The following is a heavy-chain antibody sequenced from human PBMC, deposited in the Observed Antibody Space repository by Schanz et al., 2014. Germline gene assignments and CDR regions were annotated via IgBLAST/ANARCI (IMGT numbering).Heavy chain of an antibody. D-gene: IGHD5-12*01. J-gene: IGHJ4*02. V-gene: IGHV3-23*01. CDR1: GFSLDIFA. CDR2: ISGSGGST. CDR3: ARKVVATIGGYYDN. Sequence: EVHLLESGGGLVEPGGSLRLSCATSGFSLDIFAVSWVRQAPGKGLEWVSAISGSGGSTYYADSVKGRFTISRDNAESTLFLQMNSLRAEDTAVYYCARKVVATIGGYYDNWGQGTLVIVSS.